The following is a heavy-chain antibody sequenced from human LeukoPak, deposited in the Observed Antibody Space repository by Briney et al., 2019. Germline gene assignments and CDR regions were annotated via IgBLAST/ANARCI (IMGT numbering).Heavy chain of an antibody. D-gene: IGHD6-19*01. CDR1: GFTFSSYA. CDR2: ISGSGGST. V-gene: IGHV3-23*01. Sequence: PPGGSLRLSCAASGFTFSSYAMSWARQAPGKGLEWVSAISGSGGSTYYADSVKGRFTISRDNSKNTLYLQMNSLRAEDTAVYYCAKDKGGIAVAGNFDYWGQGALVTVSS. J-gene: IGHJ4*02. CDR3: AKDKGGIAVAGNFDY.